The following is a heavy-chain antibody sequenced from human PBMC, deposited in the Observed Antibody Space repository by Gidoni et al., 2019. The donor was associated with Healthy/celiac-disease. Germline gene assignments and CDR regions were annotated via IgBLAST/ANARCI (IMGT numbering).Heavy chain of an antibody. CDR2: IKQDGSEK. CDR1: GFTFSSYW. J-gene: IGHJ3*02. V-gene: IGHV3-7*01. CDR3: ARPGRAGGYYPSDAFDI. D-gene: IGHD3-22*01. Sequence: EVQLVESGGGLVQPGGSLRLSCAASGFTFSSYWMSWVRQAPGKGLEWVANIKQDGSEKYYVDSVKGRFTISRDNAKNSLYLQMNSLRAEDTAVYYCARPGRAGGYYPSDAFDIWGQGTMVTVSS.